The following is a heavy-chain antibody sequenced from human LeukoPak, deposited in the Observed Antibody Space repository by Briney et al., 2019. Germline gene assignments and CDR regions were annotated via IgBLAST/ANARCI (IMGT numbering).Heavy chain of an antibody. CDR3: GSTNSSSY. V-gene: IGHV3-7*01. CDR1: GFAFSKYW. D-gene: IGHD2-2*01. Sequence: GGSLRLSCAASGFAFSKYWMNWVRQAPGKGLEWVANIKQYGSETYYVDSVKGRFTISRDNAKNSLYPQMNSLRAEDTALYYCGSTNSSSYWGQGTLVTVSS. CDR2: IKQYGSET. J-gene: IGHJ4*02.